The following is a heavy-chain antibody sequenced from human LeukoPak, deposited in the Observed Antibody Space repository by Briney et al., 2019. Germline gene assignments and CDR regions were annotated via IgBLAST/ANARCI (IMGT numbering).Heavy chain of an antibody. D-gene: IGHD3-10*01. J-gene: IGHJ3*02. CDR1: GFTFSTYA. Sequence: GGSLRLSCAASGFTFSTYAMNWVRQAPGKGLEWVSSISSTGVGTYYADSVKGRFTISRDNSKNTLYLQMNSLRAEDTAVYYCANQYYYGSGSYYLLDDAFDIWGQGTMVTVSS. CDR2: ISSTGVGT. CDR3: ANQYYYGSGSYYLLDDAFDI. V-gene: IGHV3-23*01.